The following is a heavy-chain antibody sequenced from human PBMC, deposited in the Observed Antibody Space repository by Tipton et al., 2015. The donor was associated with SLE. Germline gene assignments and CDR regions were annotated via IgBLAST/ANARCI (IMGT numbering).Heavy chain of an antibody. Sequence: TLSLTCAVSGYSISSGYYWGWIRQSPEKGLEWIGSISHSGNIYLNPSLKSRASMSIGTSKNQLSLELNSMTAADTAVYYCARGVAHYYDSGSFDIWGQGTMVTVSS. CDR1: GYSISSGYY. V-gene: IGHV4-38-2*01. D-gene: IGHD3-22*01. J-gene: IGHJ3*02. CDR2: ISHSGNI. CDR3: ARGVAHYYDSGSFDI.